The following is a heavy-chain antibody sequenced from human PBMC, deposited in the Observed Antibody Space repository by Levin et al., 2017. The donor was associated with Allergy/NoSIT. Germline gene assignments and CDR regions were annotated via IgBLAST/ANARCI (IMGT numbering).Heavy chain of an antibody. D-gene: IGHD5-12*01. CDR3: ARDLGVATALMGY. J-gene: IGHJ4*02. CDR2: ISSSGSTI. Sequence: GESLRISCAASGFTFSSYEMNWVRQAPGKGLEWVSYISSSGSTIYQPDSVKGRFTISRDNAKNSLYLQMNSLRAEDTAVYYCARDLGVATALMGYWGQGTLVTVSS. CDR1: GFTFSSYE. V-gene: IGHV3-48*03.